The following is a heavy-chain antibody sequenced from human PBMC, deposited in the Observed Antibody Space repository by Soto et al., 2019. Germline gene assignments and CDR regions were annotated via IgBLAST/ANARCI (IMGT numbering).Heavy chain of an antibody. V-gene: IGHV3-15*07. CDR1: GFAFSNAW. CDR2: MKSRTDGGTT. D-gene: IGHD2-8*01. CDR3: TTDLEDIVLMVYAIDYYYGMDV. Sequence: GGSLRLSCAASGFAFSNAWLNGVRQAPGKGVEWVGRMKSRTDGGTTDYAAPVKGSFTISRDDSKNTLYLQMNSLKTEDPAVYSCTTDLEDIVLMVYAIDYYYGMDVWGQGTAVTVSS. J-gene: IGHJ6*02.